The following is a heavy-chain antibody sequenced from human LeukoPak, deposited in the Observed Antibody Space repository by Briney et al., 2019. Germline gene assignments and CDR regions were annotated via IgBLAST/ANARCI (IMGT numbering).Heavy chain of an antibody. V-gene: IGHV3-23*01. D-gene: IGHD3-16*01. J-gene: IGHJ4*02. CDR3: AKDRKGGLDY. CDR2: ITGNGATT. CDR1: GFTFSTYA. Sequence: GGSLRLSCAASGFTFSTYAMTWVRQAPGKGLEWVSIITGNGATTYYADSVKGRFTISRDNSKNTLYLQMNSLRAEDTAVYYCAKDRKGGLDYWGQGTLVTVSS.